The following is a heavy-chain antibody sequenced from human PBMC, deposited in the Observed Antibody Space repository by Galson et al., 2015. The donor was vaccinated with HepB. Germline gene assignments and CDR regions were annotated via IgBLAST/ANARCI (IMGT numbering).Heavy chain of an antibody. J-gene: IGHJ5*02. V-gene: IGHV6-1*01. Sequence: CAISGDSVSSNSAAWNWLRQSPPRGLEWLGRTYYRSKWYNDYAVSVKSRITINPDTSKNQFSLQLNSVTPEDTAVYYCAMGGCTGGTCFIYFDPWGQGALVTVSS. D-gene: IGHD2-15*01. CDR1: GDSVSSNSAA. CDR3: AMGGCTGGTCFIYFDP. CDR2: TYYRSKWYN.